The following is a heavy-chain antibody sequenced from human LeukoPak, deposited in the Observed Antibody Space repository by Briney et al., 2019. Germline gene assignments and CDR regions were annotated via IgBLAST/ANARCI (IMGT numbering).Heavy chain of an antibody. CDR3: ATVASAWADDY. D-gene: IGHD6-19*01. CDR1: GFTFGYYG. Sequence: GGSLRLSCAASGFTFGYYGMNWVRQAPGKGLEWISYISSGSGTIYYADSVKGRFSISRDDAKSSLYLQVNSLRVEDTAVYYCATVASAWADDYWGQGALVTVSS. CDR2: ISSGSGTI. J-gene: IGHJ4*02. V-gene: IGHV3-48*01.